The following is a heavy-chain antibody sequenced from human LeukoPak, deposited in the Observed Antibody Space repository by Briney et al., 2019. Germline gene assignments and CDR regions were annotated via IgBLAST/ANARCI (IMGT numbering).Heavy chain of an antibody. Sequence: AGGSLRLSCAASGFTFSSFGMHWVRQAPGRGLEWVAVISYDGSNKYYADSVKGRFTISRDNSKNTLYLQMSSLRAEDTAVYYCAKDRSSGYSDYWGQGTLVTVSS. V-gene: IGHV3-30*18. CDR1: GFTFSSFG. CDR3: AKDRSSGYSDY. D-gene: IGHD6-19*01. J-gene: IGHJ4*02. CDR2: ISYDGSNK.